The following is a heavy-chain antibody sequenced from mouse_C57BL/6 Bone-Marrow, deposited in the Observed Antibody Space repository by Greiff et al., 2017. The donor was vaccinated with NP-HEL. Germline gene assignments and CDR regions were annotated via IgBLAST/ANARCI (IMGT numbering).Heavy chain of an antibody. V-gene: IGHV1-19*01. CDR2: INPYNGGT. CDR3: AEEGFYYYGSRRYFDV. D-gene: IGHD1-1*01. Sequence: VHVKQSGPVLVKPGASVKMSCKASGYTFTDYYMNWVKQSHGKSLEWIGVINPYNGGTSYNQKFKGKATLTVDKSSSTAYMELNSLTSEDSAVYYCAEEGFYYYGSRRYFDVWGTGTTVTVSS. CDR1: GYTFTDYY. J-gene: IGHJ1*03.